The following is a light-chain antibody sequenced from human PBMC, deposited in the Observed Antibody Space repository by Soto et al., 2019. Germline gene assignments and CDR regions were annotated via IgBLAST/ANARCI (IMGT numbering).Light chain of an antibody. CDR1: NSDVGGYNY. J-gene: IGLJ2*01. Sequence: QSALTQPASVSESPGQSIAISCTGTNSDVGGYNYVSWYQQHPGKAPKLIIYDVFYRPSGVSDRFSGSKSGNTASLTISGLQAEDEADYYCSSYTSSTTVVFGGGTKVTVL. CDR3: SSYTSSTTVV. V-gene: IGLV2-14*01. CDR2: DVF.